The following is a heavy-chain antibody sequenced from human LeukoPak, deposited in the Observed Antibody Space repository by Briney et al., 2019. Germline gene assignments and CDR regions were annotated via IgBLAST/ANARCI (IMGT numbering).Heavy chain of an antibody. J-gene: IGHJ5*02. D-gene: IGHD3-22*01. CDR1: GYSFTSYW. V-gene: IGHV5-51*01. Sequence: GESLKISCKGSGYSFTSYWIGWVRQMPGKGLVWMGIIYPGDSDTRYSPSFQGQVTISADKSISTAYLQWSSLKASDTAMYYCARLRGNYYDSSGHNWFDPWGQGTLVTVSS. CDR3: ARLRGNYYDSSGHNWFDP. CDR2: IYPGDSDT.